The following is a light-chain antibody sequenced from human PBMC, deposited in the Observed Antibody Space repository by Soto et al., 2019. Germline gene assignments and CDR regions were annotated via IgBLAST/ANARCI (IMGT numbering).Light chain of an antibody. J-gene: IGKJ1*01. CDR2: KAS. Sequence: DIQMTQSPSSLSASVGDRVTITCLSSQRIIFYLNWYQQKPGKAPKLLIYKASTLKSGVPSRFSGSGSGTEFTLTISSLQPDDFATYYCQHYNSYSEAFGQGTKVDIK. V-gene: IGKV1-5*03. CDR3: QHYNSYSEA. CDR1: QRIIFY.